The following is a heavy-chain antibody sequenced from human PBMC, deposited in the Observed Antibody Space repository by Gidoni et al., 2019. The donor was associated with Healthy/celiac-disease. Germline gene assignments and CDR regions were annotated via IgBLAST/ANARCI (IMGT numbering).Heavy chain of an antibody. Sequence: QLQLQESGPGLVKPSETLSLTCTVSGGSISSSSYYWGWIRQPPGQGLGWIGSIYYCGSTYYNPSLKSRVTISVDTSKNQFSLKLSSVTAADTAVYYCARLMRQPRSVRGPYYYYYMDVWGKGTTVTVSS. CDR1: GGSISSSSYY. CDR2: IYYCGST. CDR3: ARLMRQPRSVRGPYYYYYMDV. J-gene: IGHJ6*03. V-gene: IGHV4-39*01. D-gene: IGHD4-4*01.